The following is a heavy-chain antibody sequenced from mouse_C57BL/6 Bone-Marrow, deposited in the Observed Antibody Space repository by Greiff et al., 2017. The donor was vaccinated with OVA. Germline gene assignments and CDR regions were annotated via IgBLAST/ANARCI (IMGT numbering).Heavy chain of an antibody. Sequence: QVQLKQSGAELMKPGASVKLSCKATGYTFTGYWIEWVKQRPGHGLEWIGEILPGSGSTNYNEKFKGKATFTADTSSNTAYMQLSSLTTEDSAIHYCAGPFYAWFAYWGQGTLVTVSA. CDR2: ILPGSGST. CDR3: AGPFYAWFAY. CDR1: GYTFTGYW. J-gene: IGHJ3*01. D-gene: IGHD1-1*01. V-gene: IGHV1-9*01.